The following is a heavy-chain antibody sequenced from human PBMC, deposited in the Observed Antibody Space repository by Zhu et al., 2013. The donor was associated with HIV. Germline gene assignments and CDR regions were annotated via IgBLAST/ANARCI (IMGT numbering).Heavy chain of an antibody. Sequence: QVQLQQWGAGLLKPSETLSLTCAVYGGSFSGYYWSWIRQPPGKGLEWIGEINHSGSTNYNPSLKSRVTISVDTSKNQFSLKLSSVTAADTAVYYCAREAARSGWYAVKGDLRYWGQGTLVTVSS. CDR2: INHSGST. J-gene: IGHJ4*02. CDR1: GGSFSGYY. V-gene: IGHV4-34*01. D-gene: IGHD6-19*01. CDR3: AREAARSGWYAVKGDLRY.